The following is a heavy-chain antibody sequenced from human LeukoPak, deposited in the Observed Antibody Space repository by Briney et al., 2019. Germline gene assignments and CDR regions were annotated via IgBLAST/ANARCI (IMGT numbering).Heavy chain of an antibody. D-gene: IGHD3-16*01. V-gene: IGHV1-2*02. CDR2: INPNSGGT. CDR3: ARDMNTNFDY. Sequence: ASVKVSCKASGYSFTGYYLHWVRQAPGQGLEWMGWINPNSGGTNYAQSLHGRVTMTRDTSISTAYLELSGLRSDDTAMYFCARDMNTNFDYWGQGTLVTVSS. CDR1: GYSFTGYY. J-gene: IGHJ4*02.